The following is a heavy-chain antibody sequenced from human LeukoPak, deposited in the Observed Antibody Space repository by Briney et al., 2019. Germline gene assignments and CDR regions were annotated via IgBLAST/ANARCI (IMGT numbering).Heavy chain of an antibody. Sequence: GGPLRLSCEASGFTLSSYAMPGVRKAPGKGLEGAEVISYDGSNKYYADSVKGRFTISRDNSKNTLYLQMNSLRAEDTAVYYCARDLDYGDYEGVFDYWGQGTLVTVSS. V-gene: IGHV3-30-3*01. CDR3: ARDLDYGDYEGVFDY. J-gene: IGHJ4*02. CDR2: ISYDGSNK. CDR1: GFTLSSYA. D-gene: IGHD4-17*01.